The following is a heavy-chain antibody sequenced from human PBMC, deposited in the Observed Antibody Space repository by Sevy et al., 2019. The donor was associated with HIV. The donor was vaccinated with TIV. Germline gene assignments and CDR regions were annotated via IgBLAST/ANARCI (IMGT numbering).Heavy chain of an antibody. CDR1: GFTFSVYW. CDR3: VREGVGGYSYSLDY. CDR2: MKEDGSEK. J-gene: IGHJ4*02. V-gene: IGHV3-7*01. Sequence: AGSLRLSCAASGFTFSVYWMNWVSQAPGKGLEWVATMKEDGSEKYYVDSVKGRFTISRDNAKNSLYLQMNSLRAEDTAVYYCVREGVGGYSYSLDYWGQGTLVTVSS. D-gene: IGHD5-18*01.